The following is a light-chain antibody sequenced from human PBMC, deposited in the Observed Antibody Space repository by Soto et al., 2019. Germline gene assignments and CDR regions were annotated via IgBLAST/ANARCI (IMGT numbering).Light chain of an antibody. CDR2: EVS. V-gene: IGLV2-14*01. J-gene: IGLJ1*01. CDR1: SSDVGGYNY. CDR3: CSYAGSYVYV. Sequence: QSALTQPASVSGSPGQSITISCTGTSSDVGGYNYVSWYQHHPGKAPKLLIYEVSYRPSGVSDRFSGSKSANTASLTISGLQAEDEADYYCCSYAGSYVYVFGTGTKVTVL.